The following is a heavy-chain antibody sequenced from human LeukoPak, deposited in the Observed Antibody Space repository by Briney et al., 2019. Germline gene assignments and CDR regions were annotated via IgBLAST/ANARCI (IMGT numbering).Heavy chain of an antibody. CDR1: GYTFTGYY. J-gene: IGHJ5*02. CDR3: ARAGMACSSTSCYEGGWFDP. D-gene: IGHD2-2*01. V-gene: IGHV1-2*02. Sequence: ASVKVSCKASGYTFTGYYMHWVRQAPGQGLEWMGWVNPNSGGTNYAQKFQGRVTMTRDTSISTAYMELSRLRSDDTAVYYCARAGMACSSTSCYEGGWFDPWGQGTLVTVSS. CDR2: VNPNSGGT.